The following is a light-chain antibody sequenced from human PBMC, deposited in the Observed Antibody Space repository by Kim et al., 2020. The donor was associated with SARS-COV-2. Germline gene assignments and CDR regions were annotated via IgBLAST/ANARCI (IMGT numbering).Light chain of an antibody. Sequence: QTGALYCTGIGKNVGNEGAAWLQRHQGRPPNHLSYSNNNRPSGISERIFASRSGNTASLTITGLPPEEEADYYCSAWDSSLSAWLFGGGTQLTV. V-gene: IGLV10-54*01. J-gene: IGLJ3*02. CDR1: GKNVGNEG. CDR3: SAWDSSLSAWL. CDR2: SNN.